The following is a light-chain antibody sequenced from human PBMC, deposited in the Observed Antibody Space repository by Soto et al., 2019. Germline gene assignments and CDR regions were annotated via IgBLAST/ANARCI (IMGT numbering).Light chain of an antibody. CDR2: EAS. CDR1: SSNVGSYNL. V-gene: IGLV2-23*01. Sequence: QSVLAQPASVSGSPGQSITISCTGTSSNVGSYNLVSWYQQHPGEAPKLMISEASKRPSGVSNRFSGSKSGNTASLTISGLQAEDEADYYCCSHAGSDTMILGGGTKVTVL. J-gene: IGLJ2*01. CDR3: CSHAGSDTMI.